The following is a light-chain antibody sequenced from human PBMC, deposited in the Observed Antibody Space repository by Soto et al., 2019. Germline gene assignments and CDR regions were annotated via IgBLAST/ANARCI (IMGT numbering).Light chain of an antibody. CDR3: QQRSNWPPT. V-gene: IGKV3-11*01. J-gene: IGKJ1*01. CDR1: QSVSTY. Sequence: EIMLTQSPDTLSLSPGNRATLSCRASQSVSTYLAWYQQKPGQPPRLLIYDASNRATGIPARFSGSGSGTDFTLTTSSLEPEDFAVYYCQQRSNWPPTFGQGTKV. CDR2: DAS.